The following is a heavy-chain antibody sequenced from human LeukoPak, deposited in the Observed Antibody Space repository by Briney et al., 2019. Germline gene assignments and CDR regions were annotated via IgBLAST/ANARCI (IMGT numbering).Heavy chain of an antibody. J-gene: IGHJ4*02. Sequence: PGGSLRLSCSVSGFSLSMYWMTWVRQAPGKGLEWLANIKQDGSEEYYADSVKGRFTISRDNARNSLYLQMNSLRVEDTAVYYCARHSIQLWSMYYFDYWGQGTLVTVSS. CDR2: IKQDGSEE. D-gene: IGHD5-18*01. V-gene: IGHV3-7*01. CDR3: ARHSIQLWSMYYFDY. CDR1: GFSLSMYW.